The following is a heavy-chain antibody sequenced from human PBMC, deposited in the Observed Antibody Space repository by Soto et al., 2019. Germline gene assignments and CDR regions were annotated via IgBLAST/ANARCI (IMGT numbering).Heavy chain of an antibody. V-gene: IGHV4-59*08. CDR2: IYYSGNT. Sequence: SETLSLTCTVSGGSISSYYWSWIRQPPGKGLEWIGYIYYSGNTNYNPSLKSRVTISVDTSKNQFSLKLSSVTAADTAVYYCARLVGGELGNGNYFDYWGQGTLVTVSS. J-gene: IGHJ4*02. CDR3: ARLVGGELGNGNYFDY. D-gene: IGHD7-27*01. CDR1: GGSISSYY.